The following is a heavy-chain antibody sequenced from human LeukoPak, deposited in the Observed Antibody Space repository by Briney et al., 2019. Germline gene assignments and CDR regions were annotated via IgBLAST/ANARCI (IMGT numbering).Heavy chain of an antibody. J-gene: IGHJ5*02. V-gene: IGHV4-34*01. D-gene: IGHD2-15*01. CDR3: ASGGGRFDP. CDR1: GGSISSYY. Sequence: KPSETLSLTCTVSGGSISSYYWSWIRQPPGKGLEWIGEINHSGSTNYNPSLKSRVTISVDTSKNQFSLKLSSVTAADTAVYYCASGGGRFDPWGQGTLVTVSS. CDR2: INHSGST.